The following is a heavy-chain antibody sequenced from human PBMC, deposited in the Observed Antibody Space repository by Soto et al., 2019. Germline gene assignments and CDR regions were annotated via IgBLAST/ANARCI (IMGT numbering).Heavy chain of an antibody. D-gene: IGHD3-22*01. CDR1: GGTLSNSA. Sequence: QVQLAQSGAEVKKPGSSVKVSCKASGGTLSNSAFSWVRQAPGQGLEWMGGIMPVFGIVNYAQNFQDRVTITADESTSTAYMELSSLRSEDTAVYYCGTGRIVVVGSRAYYGMDVWGQVTTVTVTS. CDR3: GTGRIVVVGSRAYYGMDV. V-gene: IGHV1-69*01. J-gene: IGHJ6*02. CDR2: IMPVFGIV.